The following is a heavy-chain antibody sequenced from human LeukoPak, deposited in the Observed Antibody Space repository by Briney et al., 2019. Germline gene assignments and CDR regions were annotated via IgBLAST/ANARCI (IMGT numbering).Heavy chain of an antibody. V-gene: IGHV4-61*02. CDR2: IYTSGNT. J-gene: IGHJ5*02. CDR1: GGSISSGSYY. D-gene: IGHD3-10*01. CDR3: ARSGTYYNNWFDP. Sequence: SETLSLTCTVSGGSISSGSYYWSWIRQSAGKGLEWIGRIYTSGNTNYNPSLKSRVTISVDTSKNQFSLKLNSVTAADTAVYFCARSGTYYNNWFDPWGQGTLVTVSS.